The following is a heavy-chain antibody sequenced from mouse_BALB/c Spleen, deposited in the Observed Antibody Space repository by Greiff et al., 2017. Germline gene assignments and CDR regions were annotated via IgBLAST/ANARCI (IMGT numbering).Heavy chain of an antibody. D-gene: IGHD2-1*01. V-gene: IGHV7-3*02. CDR1: GFTFTDYY. J-gene: IGHJ3*01. CDR2: IRNKANGYTT. CDR3: ASAYGNSPWFAY. Sequence: EVKLMESGGGLVQPGGSLRLSCATSGFTFTDYYMSWVRQPPGKALEWLGFIRNKANGYTTEYSASVKGRFTISRDNSQSILYLQMNTLRAEDSATYYCASAYGNSPWFAYWGQGTLVTVSA.